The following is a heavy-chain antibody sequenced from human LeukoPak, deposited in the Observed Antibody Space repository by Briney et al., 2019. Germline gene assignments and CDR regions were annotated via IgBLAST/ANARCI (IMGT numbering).Heavy chain of an antibody. CDR2: IYSGGST. D-gene: IGHD6-19*01. Sequence: SGGSLRLSCAASGFTFSSYAMSWVRQAPGKGLEWVSVIYSGGSTYYADSVKGRFTISRDNSKNTLYLQMNSLRAEDTAVYYCARASSGWYVGVFDYWGQGTLVTVSS. V-gene: IGHV3-53*01. CDR1: GFTFSSYA. J-gene: IGHJ4*02. CDR3: ARASSGWYVGVFDY.